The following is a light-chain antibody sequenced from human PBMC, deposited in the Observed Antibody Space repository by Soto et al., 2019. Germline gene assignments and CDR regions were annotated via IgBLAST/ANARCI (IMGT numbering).Light chain of an antibody. Sequence: DIQMTQSPSSLSASVGDRITITCQASQDISDYLNWYQQKPGTAPKLLIYDASNLETGVPSRFSGSGSGTDFLFTISSLQPEDIATYYCQQYDNLPLTFGGGTKVEIK. CDR1: QDISDY. CDR2: DAS. V-gene: IGKV1-33*01. J-gene: IGKJ4*01. CDR3: QQYDNLPLT.